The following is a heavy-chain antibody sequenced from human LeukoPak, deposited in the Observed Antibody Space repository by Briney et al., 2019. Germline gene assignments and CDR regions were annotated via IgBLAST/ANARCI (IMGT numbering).Heavy chain of an antibody. D-gene: IGHD6-13*01. J-gene: IGHJ4*02. CDR2: ISGSSSHI. CDR1: GFTFSDYY. CDR3: ARDQIGSW. V-gene: IGHV3-11*06. Sequence: PGGSLRLSCEASGFTFSDYYLSWIRQAPGKGLEWSSYISGSSSHINYADSVKGRFTISRDNAKKSVYLQMDSLRVEDTAVYYCARDQIGSWWGPGTLVIVSS.